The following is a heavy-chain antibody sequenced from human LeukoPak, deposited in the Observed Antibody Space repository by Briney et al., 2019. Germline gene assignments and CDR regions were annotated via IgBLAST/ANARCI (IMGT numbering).Heavy chain of an antibody. CDR1: GGSISSYY. CDR3: ARQRSGYDLYFDY. J-gene: IGHJ4*02. D-gene: IGHD5-12*01. CDR2: IYYSGIT. Sequence: SETLSLTCTVSGGSISSYYWSWIPQPPGKGLEWIGYIYYSGITNYNPSLKSRVTISVDTSKTQFSLKLSSVTAADTAVYYCARQRSGYDLYFDYWGQGTLVTVSS. V-gene: IGHV4-59*08.